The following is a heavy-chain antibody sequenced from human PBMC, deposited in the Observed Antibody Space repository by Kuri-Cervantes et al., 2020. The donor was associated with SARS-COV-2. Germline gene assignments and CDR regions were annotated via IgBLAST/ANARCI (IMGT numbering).Heavy chain of an antibody. J-gene: IGHJ4*02. CDR1: GYNFPGYY. V-gene: IGHV1-18*04. D-gene: IGHD3-9*01. CDR3: ARGNYDILTGSPWYFDY. Sequence: ASVKVSCKTSGYNFPGYYIHWVRQAPGQGLEWMGRIIPILGIANYAQKLQGRVTLTTDTSTSTAYMELRSLRSDDTAVYYCARGNYDILTGSPWYFDYWGQGTLVTVSS. CDR2: IIPILGIA.